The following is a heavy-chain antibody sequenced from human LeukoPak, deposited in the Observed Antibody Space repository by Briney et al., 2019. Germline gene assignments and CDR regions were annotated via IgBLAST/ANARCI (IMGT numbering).Heavy chain of an antibody. Sequence: PGGSLRLSCAASRFTFNNYGMHWVRQAPEKGLEYVSAISSNGGSTYYANSVKGRFTISRDNSKNTLYLQMGSLRAEDMAVYYCARGGLEMAESFDYWGQGTLVTVSS. D-gene: IGHD5-24*01. CDR3: ARGGLEMAESFDY. V-gene: IGHV3-64*01. J-gene: IGHJ4*02. CDR2: ISSNGGST. CDR1: RFTFNNYG.